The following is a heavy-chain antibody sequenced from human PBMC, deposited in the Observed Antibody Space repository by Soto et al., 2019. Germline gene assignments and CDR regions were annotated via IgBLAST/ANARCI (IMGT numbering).Heavy chain of an antibody. J-gene: IGHJ3*02. V-gene: IGHV4-59*01. CDR3: ARDKGYCSGGSCYSFAAFDI. CDR1: GGSISSYY. Sequence: PSETLSLTCTVSGGSISSYYLSWIRQPPGKGLEWIGYIYYSGSTNYNPSLKSRVTISVDTSKNQFSLKLSSVTAADTAVYYCARDKGYCSGGSCYSFAAFDIWGQGTMVTVSS. CDR2: IYYSGST. D-gene: IGHD2-15*01.